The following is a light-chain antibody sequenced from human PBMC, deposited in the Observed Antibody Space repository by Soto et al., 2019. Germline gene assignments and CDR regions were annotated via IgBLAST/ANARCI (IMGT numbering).Light chain of an antibody. J-gene: IGKJ1*01. CDR2: GAT. CDR3: QQYGSSRWT. V-gene: IGKV3-20*01. Sequence: EIVLTQSPGTLSLSPGERATLSCRASQSVSTTYLAWYQQKPGPAPRLLIYGATNRATGVPARFSGSGSVTDFTLTISRLEPEDFAVYYCQQYGSSRWTFGQGTKVEIK. CDR1: QSVSTTY.